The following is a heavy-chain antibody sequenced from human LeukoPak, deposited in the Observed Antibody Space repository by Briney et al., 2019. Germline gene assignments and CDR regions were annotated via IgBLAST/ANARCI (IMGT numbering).Heavy chain of an antibody. V-gene: IGHV3-66*01. J-gene: IGHJ4*02. D-gene: IGHD4-17*01. CDR3: ARGRTVTTRDFDY. Sequence: GGSLKLSCAASGFTVSSNYMSWVRQAPGKGLEWVSVIYSGGSTYYADSVKGRFTISRDNSKNTLYLQMNSLRAEDTAVYYCARGRTVTTRDFDYWGQGTLVTVSS. CDR2: IYSGGST. CDR1: GFTVSSNY.